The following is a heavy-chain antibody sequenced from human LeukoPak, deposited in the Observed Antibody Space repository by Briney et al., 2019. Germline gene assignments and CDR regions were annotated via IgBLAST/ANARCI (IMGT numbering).Heavy chain of an antibody. Sequence: SVKVSCKASGGTFSSYTISWVRQAPGQGLEWMRRIIPILGIANYAQKFQGRVTITADKSTSTAYMELSSLRSEDTAVYYCARDLGLVVAAYNWFDPWGQGTLVTVSS. V-gene: IGHV1-69*04. CDR3: ARDLGLVVAAYNWFDP. J-gene: IGHJ5*02. D-gene: IGHD2-15*01. CDR2: IIPILGIA. CDR1: GGTFSSYT.